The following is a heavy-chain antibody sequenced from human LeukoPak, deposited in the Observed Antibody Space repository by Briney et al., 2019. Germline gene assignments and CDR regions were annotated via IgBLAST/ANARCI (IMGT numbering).Heavy chain of an antibody. D-gene: IGHD3-9*01. CDR2: IKSKTDGGTT. CDR1: GFTFSNAW. Sequence: PGGSLRLSCAASGFTFSNAWMSWVRQAPGKGLEWVGRIKSKTDGGTTDYAAPVKGRFTISRDDSKNTLYLQMNSLKTEDTAVYYCTTGDEILTGYVFEHWGQGTLVNVSS. J-gene: IGHJ4*02. CDR3: TTGDEILTGYVFEH. V-gene: IGHV3-15*01.